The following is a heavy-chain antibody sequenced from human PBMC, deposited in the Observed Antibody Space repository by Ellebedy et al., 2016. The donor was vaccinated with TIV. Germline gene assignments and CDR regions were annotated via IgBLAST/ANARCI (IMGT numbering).Heavy chain of an antibody. CDR1: GFTLSSYA. Sequence: GESLKISCAAPGFTLSSYAMHWVRQAPGKGLEWVAIISYDGSIKYYADSVKGRFTISRDNSQNTLYLQMNSLRAEDTAVYYCARGDFWSGYYLNQYYLDYWGQGTLVTVSS. V-gene: IGHV3-30-3*01. CDR2: ISYDGSIK. J-gene: IGHJ4*02. CDR3: ARGDFWSGYYLNQYYLDY. D-gene: IGHD3-3*01.